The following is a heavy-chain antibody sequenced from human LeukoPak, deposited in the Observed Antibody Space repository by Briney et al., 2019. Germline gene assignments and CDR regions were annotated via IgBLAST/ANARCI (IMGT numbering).Heavy chain of an antibody. J-gene: IGHJ6*03. D-gene: IGHD3-3*01. Sequence: GSLRLSCAASGFTFSDYYMSWIRQAPGKGLEWVSYISSSGSTIYYADSVKGRFTISRDNAKNSLYLQVNSLRAEDTAVYYCAREAGNYDFWRTYYYYYMDVWGKGTTVTVSS. CDR3: AREAGNYDFWRTYYYYYMDV. CDR1: GFTFSDYY. CDR2: ISSSGSTI. V-gene: IGHV3-11*01.